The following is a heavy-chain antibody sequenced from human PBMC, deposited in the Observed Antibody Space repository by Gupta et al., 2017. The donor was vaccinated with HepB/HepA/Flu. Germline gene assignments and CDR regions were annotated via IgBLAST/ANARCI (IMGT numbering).Heavy chain of an antibody. D-gene: IGHD3-10*01. CDR3: AKSTSRRGAFDL. J-gene: IGHJ4*02. Sequence: EVQLVEYGGVLTQPGRSLRLTCAASGFTFDDCALHGVRQTPGKGLEWVSGISWNSDTISYADSVEGRFTTSRDNAKDTLYLEMNSLRIEETALYYCAKSTSRRGAFDLWRQGALVTVSS. CDR1: GFTFDDCA. V-gene: IGHV3-9*01. CDR2: ISWNSDTI.